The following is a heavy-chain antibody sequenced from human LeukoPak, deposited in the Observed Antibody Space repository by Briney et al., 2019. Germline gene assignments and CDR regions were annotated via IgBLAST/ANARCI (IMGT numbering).Heavy chain of an antibody. CDR3: VKGSLYSSGCYDP. CDR1: GFTFRSYA. J-gene: IGHJ5*02. V-gene: IGHV3-23*01. D-gene: IGHD6-19*01. CDR2: ISGSGTGT. Sequence: GGSLRLSCAASGFTFRSYAMNWVRQVPGKGLEWVSGISGSGTGTYYADSVKGRFTISRDNSKNTLFLQMNSLRAEGTAVYYCVKGSLYSSGCYDPWGQGTLVTVSS.